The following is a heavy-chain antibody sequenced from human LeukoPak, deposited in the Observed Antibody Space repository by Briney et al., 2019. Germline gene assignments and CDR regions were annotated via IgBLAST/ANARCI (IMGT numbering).Heavy chain of an antibody. CDR1: GFTFSNYA. Sequence: GGSLRLSCAASGFTFSNYAMSWVRQAPGKGLEWVSAISASGGSTYYADSVKGRFAISRDNSKNTLLLQMNSLRVEDTAIYYCAKRLTVLGPYFDYWGRGTLVTVSS. V-gene: IGHV3-23*01. J-gene: IGHJ4*02. CDR3: AKRLTVLGPYFDY. CDR2: ISASGGST. D-gene: IGHD4-11*01.